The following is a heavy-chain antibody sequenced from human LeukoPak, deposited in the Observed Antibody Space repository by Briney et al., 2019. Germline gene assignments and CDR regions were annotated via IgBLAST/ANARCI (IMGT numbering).Heavy chain of an antibody. CDR2: IFPGDSDT. CDR3: ARRETAFDY. J-gene: IGHJ4*02. CDR1: GYNFTNFW. V-gene: IGHV5-51*01. Sequence: GESLKISCKTSGYNFTNFWIGWVRQMPGKGLEWMGIIFPGDSDTRYSPSFQGQVTISADKSISTAYLQWSSLKASDTAMYYCARRETAFDYWGQGTLVTVSS. D-gene: IGHD5-18*01.